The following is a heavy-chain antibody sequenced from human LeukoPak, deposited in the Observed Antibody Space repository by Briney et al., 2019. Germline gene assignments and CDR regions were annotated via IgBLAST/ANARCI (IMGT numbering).Heavy chain of an antibody. V-gene: IGHV3-21*01. CDR2: ISSSSSYI. D-gene: IGHD6-19*01. J-gene: IGHJ4*02. CDR1: GFTFSSYS. CDR3: ARGSSSGWYLIPY. Sequence: PGGSLRLSCAASGFTFSSYSMNWFRQAPGKGLEWVSSISSSSSYIYYADSVKGRFTISRDNAKNSLYLQMNSLRAEDTAVYYCARGSSSGWYLIPYWGQGTLVTVSS.